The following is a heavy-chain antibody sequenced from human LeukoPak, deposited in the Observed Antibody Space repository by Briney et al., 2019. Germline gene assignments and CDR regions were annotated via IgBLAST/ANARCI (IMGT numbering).Heavy chain of an antibody. J-gene: IGHJ4*02. CDR2: IYYSGST. D-gene: IGHD6-13*01. CDR3: ASLMGSSSNY. CDR1: GFTFSDYY. V-gene: IGHV4-38-2*01. Sequence: RTGGSLRLSCAASGFTFSDYYMSWIRQPPGKGLEWIGSIYYSGSTYYNPSLKSRVTISVDTSKNQFSLKLSSVTAADTAVYYCASLMGSSSNYWGQGTLVTVSS.